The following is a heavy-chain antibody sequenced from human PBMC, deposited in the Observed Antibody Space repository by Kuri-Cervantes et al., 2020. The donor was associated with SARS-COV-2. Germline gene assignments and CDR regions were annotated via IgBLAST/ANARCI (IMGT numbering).Heavy chain of an antibody. V-gene: IGHV3-33*08. J-gene: IGHJ6*03. CDR3: ARGAANYYYMDV. CDR1: GFTFSNYV. Sequence: GESLKISCVASGFTFSNYVIHWVRQAPGKGLEWVAVICYDGENEDYAGSVKGRFTISRNNSKNTVSLHMNSLRAEDTAMYYCARGAANYYYMDVWGKGTTVTVSS. D-gene: IGHD3-16*01. CDR2: ICYDGENE.